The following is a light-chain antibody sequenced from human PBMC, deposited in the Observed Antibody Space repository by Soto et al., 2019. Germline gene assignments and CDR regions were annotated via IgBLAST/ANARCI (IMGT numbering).Light chain of an antibody. CDR2: QDN. CDR3: QAWDSSTYV. J-gene: IGLJ1*01. CDR1: KLGDKY. V-gene: IGLV3-1*01. Sequence: SYELTQPSSVSVSPGQTASITCSGEKLGDKYACWYQQKPGQSPVLVIYQDNKRPSGIPERFSGSNSGSTATLTISGTQAMDEADYYCQAWDSSTYVFGTGTKLTVL.